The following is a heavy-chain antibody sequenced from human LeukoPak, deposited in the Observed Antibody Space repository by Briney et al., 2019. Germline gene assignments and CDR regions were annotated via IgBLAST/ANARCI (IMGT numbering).Heavy chain of an antibody. CDR1: GFTFSSYG. CDR2: IWYDGSNK. CDR3: ARWYYLIGYAFDI. J-gene: IGHJ3*02. Sequence: PGGSLRLSCAASGFTFSSYGMQWVRQAPGKGLEWVAVIWYDGSNKYYADSVKGRFTISRDNYKNTVYMKMNSQRGEDTAVYYCARWYYLIGYAFDIWGQGTMVTVSS. V-gene: IGHV3-33*01. D-gene: IGHD3-9*01.